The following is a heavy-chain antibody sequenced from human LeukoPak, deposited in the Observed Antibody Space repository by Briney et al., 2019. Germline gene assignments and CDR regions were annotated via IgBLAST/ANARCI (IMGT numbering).Heavy chain of an antibody. CDR1: GGSITSTNY. CDR2: VNLQGST. V-gene: IGHV4-4*02. J-gene: IGHJ4*02. Sequence: SETLSLTCGVSGGSITSTNYWTWVRPPPGKGLEWIGEVNLQGSTNYNPSLMGRVAISVDMSENHISLQVTSLTVADTAVYYCAREGGPYRPLDYSGQGTLVTVSS. CDR3: AREGGPYRPLDY.